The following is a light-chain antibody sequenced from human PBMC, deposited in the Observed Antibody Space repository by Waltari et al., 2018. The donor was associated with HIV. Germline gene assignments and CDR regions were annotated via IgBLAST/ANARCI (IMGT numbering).Light chain of an antibody. Sequence: QSVLTQAPSASGTPGQRVTLSCSGTGSNVGVNFVSWYQQLPGMAPKLLIYSNNERPAGFLDRFSGSKSGTSASLAISGLRSEDEAVYFCAAWDDSVSGWAFGEGTKVTVL. CDR2: SNN. V-gene: IGLV1-47*01. CDR3: AAWDDSVSGWA. J-gene: IGLJ2*01. CDR1: GSNVGVNF.